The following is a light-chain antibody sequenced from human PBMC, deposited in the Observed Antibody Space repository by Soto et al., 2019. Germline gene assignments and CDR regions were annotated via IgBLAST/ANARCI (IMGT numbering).Light chain of an antibody. J-gene: IGLJ3*02. CDR3: AAWDDSLNGPM. V-gene: IGLV2-8*01. CDR1: SSDVGAYNF. CDR2: EVS. Sequence: QSVLTQPPSASGSPGQSVAISCTGTSSDVGAYNFVSWYQQHPGTAPKLIIFEVSKRPSGVPDRFSGSKSGNTASLTVSGLQAEDEADYYCAAWDDSLNGPMFGGGTKLTVL.